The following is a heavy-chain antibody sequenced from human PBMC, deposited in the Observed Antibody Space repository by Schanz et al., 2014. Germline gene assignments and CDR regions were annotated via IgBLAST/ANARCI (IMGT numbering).Heavy chain of an antibody. CDR1: GTSITSSTYY. D-gene: IGHD3-22*01. V-gene: IGHV4-39*01. Sequence: QLQLRESGPGLVKPSETLSLICSVSGTSITSSTYYWGWIRQPPGKGPEWIGSISYSGNTYYTPSLKSRFTIPLDTPKTQFPRKLTSVTAADTAVYYCARPSSVVGITGWFDTWGQGTLVTVSS. J-gene: IGHJ5*02. CDR2: ISYSGNT. CDR3: ARPSSVVGITGWFDT.